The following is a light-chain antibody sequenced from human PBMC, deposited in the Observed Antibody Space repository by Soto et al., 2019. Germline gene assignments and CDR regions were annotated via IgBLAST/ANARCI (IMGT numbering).Light chain of an antibody. Sequence: QSALTQPRSVSGSPGQSVTISCTGTSSDVGDYNYVSWYQQYPGKAPKLGIYDVSKRPSGFPDRFSGSKSGNTASLTISVLHAEYEADYYCCSFTGSYTFRVFGGGTKLTVL. J-gene: IGLJ3*02. CDR1: SSDVGDYNY. CDR3: CSFTGSYTFRV. CDR2: DVS. V-gene: IGLV2-11*01.